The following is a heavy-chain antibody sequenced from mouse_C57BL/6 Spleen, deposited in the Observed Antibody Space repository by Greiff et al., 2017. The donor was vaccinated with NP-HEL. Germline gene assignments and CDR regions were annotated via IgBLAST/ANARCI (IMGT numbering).Heavy chain of an antibody. V-gene: IGHV10-1*01. CDR3: VRHRSSCAMDY. CDR2: IRSKSNNYAT. D-gene: IGHD1-1*01. CDR1: GFSFNTYA. J-gene: IGHJ4*01. Sequence: EVKLVESGGGLVQPKGSLKLSCAASGFSFNTYAMNWVRQAPGKGLEWVARIRSKSNNYATYYADSVKDRFTISRDDSESMLYLQMNNLKTEDTAMYYCVRHRSSCAMDYWGQGTSVTVSS.